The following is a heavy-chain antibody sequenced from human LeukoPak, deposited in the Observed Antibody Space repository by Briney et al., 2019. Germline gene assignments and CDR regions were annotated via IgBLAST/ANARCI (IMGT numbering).Heavy chain of an antibody. V-gene: IGHV3-48*03. CDR1: GFTFSSYE. D-gene: IGHD3-3*01. CDR2: ISSSGSTI. CDR3: ASRTLSGY. Sequence: GGSLRLSCAASGFTFSSYEMNWVRQAPGQRLEWVSYISSSGSTIYYADSVKGRFTISRDNAKNSLYLQMNSLRAEDTAVYYCASRTLSGYWGQGTLVTVSS. J-gene: IGHJ4*02.